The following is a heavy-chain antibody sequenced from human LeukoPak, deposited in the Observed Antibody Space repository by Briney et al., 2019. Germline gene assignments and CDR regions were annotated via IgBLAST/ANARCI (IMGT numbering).Heavy chain of an antibody. V-gene: IGHV4-34*01. CDR1: GGSFSGYY. CDR3: ARDPIWFGYSMEV. Sequence: SETLSHTCAVYGGSFSGYYWGWIRQPPGKGLGWIGEINHSRNTHYHPSLKSRVTISVDTYKNQFSLKLSSVPAADTAVYYCARDPIWFGYSMEVWGQETTVTLSS. D-gene: IGHD3-16*01. CDR2: INHSRNT. J-gene: IGHJ6*02.